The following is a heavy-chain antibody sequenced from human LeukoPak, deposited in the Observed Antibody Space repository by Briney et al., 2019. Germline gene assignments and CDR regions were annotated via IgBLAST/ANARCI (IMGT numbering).Heavy chain of an antibody. CDR2: IYHSGST. J-gene: IGHJ5*02. CDR3: ARGIPYSSSWYYALGSFDP. V-gene: IGHV4-4*02. Sequence: SETLSLTCAVSGGSISSSNWWSWVRQPPGKGLEWIGEIYHSGSTNYNPSLKSRVTISVDKSKNQFSLKLSSVTAADTAVYYCARGIPYSSSWYYALGSFDPWGQEPWSPSPQ. CDR1: GGSISSSNW. D-gene: IGHD6-13*01.